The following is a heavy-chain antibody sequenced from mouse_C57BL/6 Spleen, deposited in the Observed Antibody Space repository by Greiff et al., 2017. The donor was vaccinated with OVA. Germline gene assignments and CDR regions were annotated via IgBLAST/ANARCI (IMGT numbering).Heavy chain of an antibody. J-gene: IGHJ1*03. D-gene: IGHD2-1*01. CDR1: GFTFSDYG. CDR3: ARRRGGNHWYFDV. CDR2: ISSGSSTI. Sequence: EVKVVESGGGLVKPGGSLKLSCAASGFTFSDYGMHWVRQAPEKGLEWVAYISSGSSTIYYADTVKGRFTISRDNAKNTLFLQMTSLRSEDTAMYYCARRRGGNHWYFDVWGTGTTVTVSS. V-gene: IGHV5-17*01.